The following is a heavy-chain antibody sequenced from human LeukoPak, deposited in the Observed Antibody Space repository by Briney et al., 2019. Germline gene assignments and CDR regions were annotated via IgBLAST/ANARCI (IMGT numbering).Heavy chain of an antibody. CDR3: ATHYRSGAFDI. V-gene: IGHV4-59*08. CDR1: GGSISSYY. J-gene: IGHJ3*02. D-gene: IGHD3-10*01. Sequence: SETLSHTCTVSGGSISSYYWSWIRQPPGKGLEWIGYIYYSGSTNYNPSLKSRVTISVDTSKNQFSLKLSSVTAADTAVYYCATHYRSGAFDIWGQGTMVTVSS. CDR2: IYYSGST.